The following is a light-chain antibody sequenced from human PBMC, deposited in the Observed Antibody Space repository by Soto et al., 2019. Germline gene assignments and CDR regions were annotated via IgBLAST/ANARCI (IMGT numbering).Light chain of an antibody. CDR2: QDN. CDR1: KLGDRY. Sequence: SYELTQPPSVSVSPGQAATITCSGGKLGDRYACWYQQKPGQSPVLVIYQDNKRPSGIPERFSGSNSGNTATLTISGTQAMDEADYYCQAWDSGTAVFGGGTQLTVL. CDR3: QAWDSGTAV. V-gene: IGLV3-1*01. J-gene: IGLJ2*01.